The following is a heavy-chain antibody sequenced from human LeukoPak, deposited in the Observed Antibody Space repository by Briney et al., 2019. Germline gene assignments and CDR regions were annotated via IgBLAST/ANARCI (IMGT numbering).Heavy chain of an antibody. CDR3: AKELHGSGNYAFDY. V-gene: IGHV3-23*01. Sequence: AGSLRLSCAASGFTFSSYAMSWVRQAPGKGLEWVSSVSGGGGNTYYADSVKGRFTISRDNSKNTLYLQMNSLRAEDTAVYFCAKELHGSGNYAFDYWGQGTLVTVSS. D-gene: IGHD3-10*01. CDR2: VSGGGGNT. J-gene: IGHJ4*02. CDR1: GFTFSSYA.